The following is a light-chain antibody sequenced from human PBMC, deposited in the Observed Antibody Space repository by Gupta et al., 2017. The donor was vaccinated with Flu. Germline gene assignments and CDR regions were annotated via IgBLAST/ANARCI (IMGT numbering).Light chain of an antibody. CDR2: RDS. J-gene: IGLJ3*02. CDR3: TSYDKTSWV. V-gene: IGLV6-57*01. Sequence: FMLTQPHSVSESPGETVIISCTRSSGDIASNYVRWYQQRPGSLPTTVISRDSQRPSGVPDRLSCYVESSSTSALPNSSGLQAEDDDYYYSTSYDKTSWVFGGGTKLTVL. CDR1: SGDIASNY.